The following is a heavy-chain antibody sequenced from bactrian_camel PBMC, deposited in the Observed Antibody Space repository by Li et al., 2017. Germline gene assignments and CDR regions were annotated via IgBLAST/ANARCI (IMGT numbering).Heavy chain of an antibody. CDR1: GFAISSWP. CDR3: AAVMGCSLAPWLRDPGQKEGPIS. D-gene: IGHD3*01. CDR2: ISGISKSE. J-gene: IGHJ4*01. Sequence: VQLVESGGGLVQPGGSLRLSCVASGFAISSWPMSWFRQAPGKELEWVSSISGISKSENYADSVKGRFIISRDNIKSMWYLQMNILKPEDTGMYYCAAVMGCSLAPWLRDPGQKEGPISWGQGTQVTVS. V-gene: IGHV3S42*01.